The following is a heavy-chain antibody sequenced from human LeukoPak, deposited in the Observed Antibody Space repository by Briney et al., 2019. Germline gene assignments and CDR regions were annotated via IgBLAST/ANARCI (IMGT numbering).Heavy chain of an antibody. CDR2: ISANGGST. CDR3: TRYPSSGWYED. D-gene: IGHD6-19*01. J-gene: IGHJ4*02. CDR1: GFTFKNHA. Sequence: GGSLRLSCAASGFTFKNHAMSWVRQAPGKGLEWVSAISANGGSTYYADAVKGRFTISRDNSKNTLYLQMSGLRAEDTAVYYCTRYPSSGWYEDWGQGTLVTVSS. V-gene: IGHV3-23*01.